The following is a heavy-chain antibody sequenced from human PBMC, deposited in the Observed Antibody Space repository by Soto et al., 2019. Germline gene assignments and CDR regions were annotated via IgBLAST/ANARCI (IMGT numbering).Heavy chain of an antibody. CDR2: ISTYNGDT. CDR3: AREGVAPYYYYGMDV. Sequence: QVQLVQSGAEVKKPGASVKVSCKASGYTFTRSGISWVRQAPEQGLEWMGWISTYNGDTNYAQTFQGRVTMTTDTSTSTVHMEVRSLRSDDTAVYYCAREGVAPYYYYGMDVWSQGTPVTVSS. J-gene: IGHJ6*02. CDR1: GYTFTRSG. D-gene: IGHD5-12*01. V-gene: IGHV1-18*01.